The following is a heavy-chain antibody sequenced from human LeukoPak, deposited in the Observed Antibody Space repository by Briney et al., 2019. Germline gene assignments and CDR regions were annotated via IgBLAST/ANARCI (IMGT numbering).Heavy chain of an antibody. CDR3: ARGKRTGYGY. CDR2: VDYSGST. D-gene: IGHD1-1*01. V-gene: IGHV4-61*01. J-gene: IGHJ4*02. CDR1: GGSVRSGNYY. Sequence: SETLSLTCSVSGGSVRSGNYYWSWIRQPPGKGLEWIGYVDYSGSTSYNPSLRRRVTISLDTSKNQFSLKVMYLTAADTAVYYCARGKRTGYGYWGQGTLVTVSS.